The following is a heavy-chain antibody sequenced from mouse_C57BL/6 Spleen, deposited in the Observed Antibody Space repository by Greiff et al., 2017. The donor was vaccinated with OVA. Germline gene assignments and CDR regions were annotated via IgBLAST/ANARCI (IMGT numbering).Heavy chain of an antibody. J-gene: IGHJ2*01. Sequence: VQLQQSGAELVKPGASVKLSCKASGYTFTSYWMHWVKQRPGQGLEWIGMIHPNSGSTNYNEKFKSKATLTVDKSSSTAYMQLSSLTSEDSAVYYCARDYGSMRFFFHYWGQGTTLTVSS. CDR3: ARDYGSMRFFFHY. V-gene: IGHV1-64*01. CDR1: GYTFTSYW. D-gene: IGHD1-1*01. CDR2: IHPNSGST.